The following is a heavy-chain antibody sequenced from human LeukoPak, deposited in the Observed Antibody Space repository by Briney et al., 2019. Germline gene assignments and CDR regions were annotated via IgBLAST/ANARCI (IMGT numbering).Heavy chain of an antibody. D-gene: IGHD2-2*02. CDR2: FDPEDGET. J-gene: IGHJ1*01. Sequence: ASVKVSCKVSGYTLTELSMHWVRQAPGKGLEWMGGFDPEDGETIYAQKFQGRVTMTEDTSTDTAYMELRSLRSDDTAVYYCARHRLGPAAIVGYFQHWGQGTLVTVSS. CDR3: ARHRLGPAAIVGYFQH. CDR1: GYTLTELS. V-gene: IGHV1-24*01.